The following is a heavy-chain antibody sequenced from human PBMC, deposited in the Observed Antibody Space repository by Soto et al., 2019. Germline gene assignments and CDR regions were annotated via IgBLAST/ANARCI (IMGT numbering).Heavy chain of an antibody. CDR1: GFIFSSYW. Sequence: PGGSLRLSCAASGFIFSSYWMSWVRQAPGKGLEWVANIKPDGSEKYYVESVKGRFTVSRDNAKNSVYLQMNDVRAEDTAVYYCARITYSDDYWGQGTLVTVSS. CDR3: ARITYSDDY. J-gene: IGHJ4*02. D-gene: IGHD2-21*01. V-gene: IGHV3-7*01. CDR2: IKPDGSEK.